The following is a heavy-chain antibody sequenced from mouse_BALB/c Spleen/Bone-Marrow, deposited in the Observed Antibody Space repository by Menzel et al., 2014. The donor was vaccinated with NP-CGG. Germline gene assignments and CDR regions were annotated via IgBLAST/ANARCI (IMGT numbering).Heavy chain of an antibody. CDR1: GFTFSSFG. CDR3: TRRLIWYAFCS. CDR2: ISSGSSTI. J-gene: IGHJ2*01. V-gene: IGHV5-17*02. D-gene: IGHD2-14*01. Sequence: EVQRVESGGGLVQPGGSRKLSCAASGFTFSSFGMHWVRQAPEKGLEWVAYISSGSSTIFYADTVKGRFTVSRDNPKNTLFLQMTSLRSEDTAMYFCTRRLIWYAFCSWGQGTTLTVSS.